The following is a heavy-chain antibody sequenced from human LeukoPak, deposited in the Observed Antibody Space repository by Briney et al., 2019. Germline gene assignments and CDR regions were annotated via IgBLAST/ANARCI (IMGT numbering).Heavy chain of an antibody. D-gene: IGHD1-1*01. CDR1: VFTFDEYG. J-gene: IGHJ4*02. V-gene: IGHV3-20*04. CDR3: ARDPRTVRI. CDR2: INWNGGST. Sequence: PGWSLRLSCAASVFTFDEYGMGWVRHAPGKGLEWVSGINWNGGSTGYADSVKGRFTISSDNAKNSLYLQMDSQRVPDTAIYYCARDPRTVRIWGQGTLVTVSS.